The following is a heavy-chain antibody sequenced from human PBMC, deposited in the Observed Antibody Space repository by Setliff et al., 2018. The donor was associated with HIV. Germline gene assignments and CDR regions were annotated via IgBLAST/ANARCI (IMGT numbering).Heavy chain of an antibody. CDR2: TKPDGSED. CDR3: TTPRISGSSGWYFDY. D-gene: IGHD3-10*01. CDR1: GLTFNRYW. J-gene: IGHJ4*01. V-gene: IGHV3-7*01. Sequence: PGGSLRLSCVASGLTFNRYWMSWVRQVPGKGLEWVASTKPDGSEDHYVDSVRGRFTISKDTARNTLYLQMNTVTAEDTAVYYCTTPRISGSSGWYFDYWGHGTLVTVSS.